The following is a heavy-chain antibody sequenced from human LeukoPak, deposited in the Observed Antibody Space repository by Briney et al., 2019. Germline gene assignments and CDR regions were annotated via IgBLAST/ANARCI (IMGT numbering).Heavy chain of an antibody. CDR3: ARDTSAYDYILGSFDY. J-gene: IGHJ4*02. D-gene: IGHD3-22*01. Sequence: GGSLRLSCAASGFTFSNYNINWVRQAPGKGLEWVSSSSRSSGYIYYADSVKGRFTISRDNAKNSLYLQMNSLRAEDTAVYYCARDTSAYDYILGSFDYWGQGTLVTVSS. V-gene: IGHV3-21*01. CDR1: GFTFSNYN. CDR2: SSRSSGYI.